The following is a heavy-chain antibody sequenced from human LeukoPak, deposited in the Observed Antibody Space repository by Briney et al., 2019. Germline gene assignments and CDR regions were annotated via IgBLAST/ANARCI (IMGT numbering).Heavy chain of an antibody. CDR2: INHSGST. V-gene: IGHV4-34*01. J-gene: IGHJ5*02. CDR1: GGTFSGYY. D-gene: IGHD6-13*01. Sequence: SETLSLTCAVYGGTFSGYYWSWIRQPPGKGLEWIGEINHSGSTNYNPSLKSRVTISVDTSKNQFSLKLSSVTAADTAVYYCARGSQQLTLNNWFDPWGQGTLVTVSS. CDR3: ARGSQQLTLNNWFDP.